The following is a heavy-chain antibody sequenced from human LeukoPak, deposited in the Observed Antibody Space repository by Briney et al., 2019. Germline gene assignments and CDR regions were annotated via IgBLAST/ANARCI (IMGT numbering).Heavy chain of an antibody. CDR1: GFTFSSYS. D-gene: IGHD3-22*01. V-gene: IGHV3-21*01. Sequence: GGSLRLSCAASGFTFSSYSMNWVRQAPGKGLEWVSSISSSSSYIYYADSVKGRFTISRDNAKSSLYLQMNSLRAEDTAVYYCARGTMTVFDYWGQGTLVTVSS. CDR2: ISSSSSYI. J-gene: IGHJ4*02. CDR3: ARGTMTVFDY.